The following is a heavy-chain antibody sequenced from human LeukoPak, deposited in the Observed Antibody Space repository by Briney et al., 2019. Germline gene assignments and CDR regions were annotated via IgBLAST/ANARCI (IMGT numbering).Heavy chain of an antibody. CDR1: GYTFTSYY. CDR3: ARNGVGFGELLYYFDY. Sequence: ASVKVSCKASGYTFTSYYMHWVRQAPGQGLEWMGIINPSGGSTSYAQKFQGRVTMTTDTSTSTAYMELRSLRSDDTAVYYCARNGVGFGELLYYFDYWGQGTLVTVSS. D-gene: IGHD3-10*01. V-gene: IGHV1-46*01. CDR2: INPSGGST. J-gene: IGHJ4*02.